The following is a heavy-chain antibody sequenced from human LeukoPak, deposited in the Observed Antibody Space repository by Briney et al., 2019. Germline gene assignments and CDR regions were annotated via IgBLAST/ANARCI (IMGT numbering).Heavy chain of an antibody. V-gene: IGHV3-7*04. D-gene: IGHD3-9*01. CDR3: ARGGLRYFAR. J-gene: IGHJ1*01. Sequence: GGSLRLSCAASGFTFSSHWMSWVRQAPGKGLEWVANIREDGSEKYYVDSVKGRFTISRDNAKNSLYLQMNSLRAEDTAVYYCARGGLRYFARWGQGTLVTVSS. CDR1: GFTFSSHW. CDR2: IREDGSEK.